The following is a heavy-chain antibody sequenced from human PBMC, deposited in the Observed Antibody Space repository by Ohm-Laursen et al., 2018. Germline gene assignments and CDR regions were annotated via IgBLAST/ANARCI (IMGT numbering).Heavy chain of an antibody. V-gene: IGHV1-46*01. CDR1: GYTFTSYY. J-gene: IGHJ6*02. Sequence: GSSVKVSCKASGYTFTSYYMHWVRQAPGQELEWMGIINPSGGSTSYAQKFQGRVTMTRDTSTSTVYMELSSLRSEDTAVYYCARELELRMHRSYYYYYYGMDVWGQGTTVTVSS. CDR3: ARELELRMHRSYYYYYYGMDV. D-gene: IGHD1-7*01. CDR2: INPSGGST.